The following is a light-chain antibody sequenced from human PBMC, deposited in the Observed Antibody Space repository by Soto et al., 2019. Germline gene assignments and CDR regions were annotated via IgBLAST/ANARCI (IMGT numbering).Light chain of an antibody. CDR2: QDS. Sequence: SYELTQPPSVSVSPGQTASITCSGDKLGDKYACWYQQKPGQSPVLVIYQDSKRPSGIPERFSGFNSGNTATLTISGTQAIDEADYYCQAWGSSTYVFGTGTKLTVL. CDR1: KLGDKY. J-gene: IGLJ1*01. CDR3: QAWGSSTYV. V-gene: IGLV3-1*01.